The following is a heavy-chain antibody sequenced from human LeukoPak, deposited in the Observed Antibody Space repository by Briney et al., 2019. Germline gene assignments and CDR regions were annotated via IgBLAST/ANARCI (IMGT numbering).Heavy chain of an antibody. CDR2: IHHTGST. V-gene: IGHV4-38-2*01. CDR3: ASGPYFPSLDY. D-gene: IGHD2/OR15-2a*01. CDR1: SYPISGGYY. Sequence: SETLSLTCAVSSYPISGGYYWGWIRQPPGKGLEWIGTIHHTGSTFYNPSLKSRVTISVDTSKNQFSLRLSSVTAANTTVYYCASGPYFPSLDYWGQGTLVTVSS. J-gene: IGHJ4*02.